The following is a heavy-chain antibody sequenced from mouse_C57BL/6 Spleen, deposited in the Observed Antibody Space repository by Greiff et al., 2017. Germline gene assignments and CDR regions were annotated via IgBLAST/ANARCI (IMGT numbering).Heavy chain of an antibody. CDR1: GYTFTSYW. CDR3: ARLDTTVRGYFDV. J-gene: IGHJ1*03. Sequence: QVQLQQPGAELVKPGASVKLSCKASGYTFTSYWMQWVKQSPGQGLEWIGEIDPSDSYTNYNQKFKGKATLTVDTSSSTAYMQLSSLTSEDSAVYYCARLDTTVRGYFDVWGTGTTVTVSS. V-gene: IGHV1-50*01. CDR2: IDPSDSYT. D-gene: IGHD1-1*01.